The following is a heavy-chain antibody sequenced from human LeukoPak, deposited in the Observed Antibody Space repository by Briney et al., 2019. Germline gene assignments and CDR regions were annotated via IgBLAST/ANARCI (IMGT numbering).Heavy chain of an antibody. CDR3: AKGLRWFGDFYFNFFDY. CDR2: ISYDGGKR. CDR1: GFTVSSNY. J-gene: IGHJ4*02. Sequence: PGGSLRLSCAASGFTVSSNYMSWVRQAPGKGLEWVAFISYDGGKRFFGESVKGRFTIARDNSENTVSLQMNTLKTEDTAVYYCAKGLRWFGDFYFNFFDYWGQGILVTVSS. V-gene: IGHV3-30*18. D-gene: IGHD3-10*01.